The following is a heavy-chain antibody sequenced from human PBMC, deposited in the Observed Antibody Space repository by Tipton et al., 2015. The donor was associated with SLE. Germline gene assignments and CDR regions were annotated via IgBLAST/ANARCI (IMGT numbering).Heavy chain of an antibody. CDR3: ARGGTGDGRNPFDP. Sequence: GLVKPSETLSLICTVSGDSISANSYHWGWVRQPPGKGLEWIGNVYYSGSTYYSASLRSRVTISVDTSKNQFSLNLRSVTAADTAVYYCARGGTGDGRNPFDPWGQGTLVTVSS. D-gene: IGHD4-23*01. J-gene: IGHJ5*02. CDR2: VYYSGST. CDR1: GDSISANSYH. V-gene: IGHV4-39*07.